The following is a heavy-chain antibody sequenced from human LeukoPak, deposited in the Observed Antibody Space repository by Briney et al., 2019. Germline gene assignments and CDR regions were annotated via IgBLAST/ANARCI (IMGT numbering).Heavy chain of an antibody. D-gene: IGHD1-26*01. Sequence: GGSLRLSCTASGFSFSGYGMHWVRQAPGKGLEWLAVISHDASDEYYTDSVKGRFAISRDNAKNMIYLQMISLRAEDTAVYYCVKALVGQTSGYWGQGTRVTVST. CDR2: ISHDASDE. CDR3: VKALVGQTSGY. CDR1: GFSFSGYG. J-gene: IGHJ4*02. V-gene: IGHV3-30*18.